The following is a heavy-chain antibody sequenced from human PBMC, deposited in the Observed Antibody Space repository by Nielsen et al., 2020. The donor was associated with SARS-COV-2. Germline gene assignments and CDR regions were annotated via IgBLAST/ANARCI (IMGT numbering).Heavy chain of an antibody. J-gene: IGHJ4*02. Sequence: GESLKISCAASGFTFSRTSVNWVRQAPGKGLEWVSMISGSGYSTYYADSVKGRFTISRDNSKNTVYLEMNRLRAEDTAVYFCAKEKGYCSGGRCRSPFDSWGQGALVIVSS. CDR2: ISGSGYST. V-gene: IGHV3-23*01. CDR1: GFTFSRTS. D-gene: IGHD2-15*01. CDR3: AKEKGYCSGGRCRSPFDS.